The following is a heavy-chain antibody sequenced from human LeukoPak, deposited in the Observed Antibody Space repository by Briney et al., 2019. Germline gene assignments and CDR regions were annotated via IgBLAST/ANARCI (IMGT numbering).Heavy chain of an antibody. CDR2: ISSSGSTI. D-gene: IGHD6-19*01. J-gene: IGHJ4*02. CDR1: GFTFSSYE. CDR3: ARDAYQYSSGWFFDY. Sequence: GGSLRLSCAASGFTFSSYEMNWVRQAPGKGLEWVSYISSSGSTIYYADSVKGRFTISRGNAKNSLYLQMNSLRAEDTAVYYCARDAYQYSSGWFFDYWGQGTLVTVSS. V-gene: IGHV3-48*03.